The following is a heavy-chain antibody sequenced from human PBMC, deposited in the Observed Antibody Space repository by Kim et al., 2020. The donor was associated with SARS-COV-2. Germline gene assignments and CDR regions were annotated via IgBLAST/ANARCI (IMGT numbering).Heavy chain of an antibody. D-gene: IGHD2-15*01. J-gene: IGHJ4*02. Sequence: KLQGRVTMTTDTSTSTAYMELRSLRSDDTAVYYCARGIVVVAATQEYFDYWGQGTLVTVSS. V-gene: IGHV1-18*01. CDR3: ARGIVVVAATQEYFDY.